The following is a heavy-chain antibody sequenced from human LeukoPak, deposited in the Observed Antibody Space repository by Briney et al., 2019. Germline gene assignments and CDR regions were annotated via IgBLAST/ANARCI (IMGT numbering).Heavy chain of an antibody. CDR2: IRYDGSNK. CDR3: AKGSKEVLFTRDHYMDV. D-gene: IGHD3-3*01. Sequence: GGSLRLTCAGSGFNFSDYGIHWVRQAPGKGLEWVTFIRYDGSNKYYADSVKGRFTISRDNSKNTLYLQMNSLRAEDTAVYYCAKGSKEVLFTRDHYMDVWGKGTTVTISS. V-gene: IGHV3-30*02. J-gene: IGHJ6*03. CDR1: GFNFSDYG.